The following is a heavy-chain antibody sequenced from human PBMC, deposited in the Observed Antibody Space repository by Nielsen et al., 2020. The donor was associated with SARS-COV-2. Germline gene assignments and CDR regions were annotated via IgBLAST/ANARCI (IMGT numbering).Heavy chain of an antibody. V-gene: IGHV3-74*01. J-gene: IGHJ3*02. D-gene: IGHD3-22*01. Sequence: VRQAPGKGLVWVTRINGDASTTHYADSVKGRFTISRDNAKNTLFLQVNGLRGDDTAVYYCARHEYYYDSSGNDHDAFDIWGQGTMVTVSS. CDR3: ARHEYYYDSSGNDHDAFDI. CDR2: INGDASTT.